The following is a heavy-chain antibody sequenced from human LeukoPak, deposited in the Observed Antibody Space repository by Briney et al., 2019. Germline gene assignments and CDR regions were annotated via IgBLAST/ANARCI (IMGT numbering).Heavy chain of an antibody. J-gene: IGHJ4*02. Sequence: GGSLRLSCAASGFTFSSYAMSWVRQAPGKGLEWVSAISGSGGCTYYADSVKGRFTISRDNSKNTLYLQMNSLRAEDTAVYYCAKAGEEVLLWFGELLYPDYWGQGTLVTSPQ. CDR1: GFTFSSYA. CDR3: AKAGEEVLLWFGELLYPDY. D-gene: IGHD3-10*01. V-gene: IGHV3-23*01. CDR2: ISGSGGCT.